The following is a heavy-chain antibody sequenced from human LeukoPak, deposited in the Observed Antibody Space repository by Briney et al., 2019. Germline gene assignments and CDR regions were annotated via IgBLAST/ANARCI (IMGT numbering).Heavy chain of an antibody. CDR1: GFTFSNYA. Sequence: GGSLRLSCAASGFTFSNYAMSWVRQAPGKGLEWVSAISGSGGSTYYADSVKGRLTISRDNSKNTLPIQMNSLRAEDTAVYYCAKVGTTITTYYYYYTDVWGKGTTVTVSS. J-gene: IGHJ6*03. D-gene: IGHD4-11*01. CDR2: ISGSGGST. V-gene: IGHV3-23*01. CDR3: AKVGTTITTYYYYYTDV.